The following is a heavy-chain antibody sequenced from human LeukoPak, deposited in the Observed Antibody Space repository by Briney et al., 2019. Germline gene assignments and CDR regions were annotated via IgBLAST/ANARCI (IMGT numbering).Heavy chain of an antibody. CDR2: ISSNGGST. CDR1: GFTLSSYA. CDR3: ARDGGPTLRYFD. D-gene: IGHD3-9*01. Sequence: GGSLRLSCAASGFTLSSYAMHWVRQAPGKGLEYASAISSNGGSTYYANSVKGRFTISKDNSKNTLYLEMGSLRAEDTAVYYCARDGGPTLRYFDWGQGTLVTVSS. V-gene: IGHV3-64*01. J-gene: IGHJ4*02.